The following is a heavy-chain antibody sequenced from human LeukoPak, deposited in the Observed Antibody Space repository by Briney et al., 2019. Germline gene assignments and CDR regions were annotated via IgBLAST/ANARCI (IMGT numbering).Heavy chain of an antibody. Sequence: SETLSLTCTVSGGSTSRYYWSWIRQPPGKGLEWIGEINRSGSTNYNPSLKSRVTISVDTSKNQFSLKLSSVTAADTAVYYCARGIVGPTYFDYWGQGTLVTVSS. D-gene: IGHD1-26*01. CDR3: ARGIVGPTYFDY. CDR2: INRSGST. V-gene: IGHV4-34*01. CDR1: GGSTSRYY. J-gene: IGHJ4*02.